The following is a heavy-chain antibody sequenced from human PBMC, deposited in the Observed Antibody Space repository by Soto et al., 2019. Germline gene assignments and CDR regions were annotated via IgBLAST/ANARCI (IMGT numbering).Heavy chain of an antibody. V-gene: IGHV4-39*07. CDR1: GGSISSGPYS. Sequence: ASETLSLTCTVSGGSISSGPYSWGWIRQPPGKGLEWIGTFHYSGSTYYSPSLESRVTISVDTSKNQFSLKLSSVTAADTAVYYCARVSYSTTWYWFDSWGQGTLVTVSS. J-gene: IGHJ5*01. D-gene: IGHD2-2*01. CDR2: FHYSGST. CDR3: ARVSYSTTWYWFDS.